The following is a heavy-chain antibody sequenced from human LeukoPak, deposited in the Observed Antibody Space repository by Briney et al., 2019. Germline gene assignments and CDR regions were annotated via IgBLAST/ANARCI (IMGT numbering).Heavy chain of an antibody. Sequence: PGGSLRLSCAASGFTFDDYAMHWVRHAPGKGLEWVSGISWNSGSIGYADSVKGRFAISRDISKNTLYLQMISLRAEDTAVYYCAASVGGKEYPWDYWGQGTLVTVSS. V-gene: IGHV3-9*01. CDR3: AASVGGKEYPWDY. J-gene: IGHJ4*02. CDR2: ISWNSGSI. CDR1: GFTFDDYA. D-gene: IGHD4-23*01.